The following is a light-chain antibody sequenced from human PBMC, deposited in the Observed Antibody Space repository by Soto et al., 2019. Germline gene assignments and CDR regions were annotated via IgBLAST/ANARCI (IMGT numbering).Light chain of an antibody. Sequence: DIQMTQSPSSVSASVGDRVTMTCRASQGINSWLAWYQQKPGEAPKLLIYAASNLQSGVPSRFGGSGSGTDFTLTISSLQPEDFATYYCQQANSFPWTFGQGTKVEIK. CDR1: QGINSW. CDR2: AAS. CDR3: QQANSFPWT. J-gene: IGKJ1*01. V-gene: IGKV1-12*01.